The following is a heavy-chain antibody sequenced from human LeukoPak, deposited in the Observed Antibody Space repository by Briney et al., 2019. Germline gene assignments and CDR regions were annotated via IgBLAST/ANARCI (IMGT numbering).Heavy chain of an antibody. D-gene: IGHD3-10*01. CDR1: GSTFTTYW. J-gene: IGHJ5*02. V-gene: IGHV5-51*01. Sequence: GGSLKISCQAPGSTFTTYWSGRVRQLPGKGLEWMGIIYPGDSETKYSPSFQGQVTISADTSISTAYLQWSSLKASETAMYYCALYYYGDCFDLWGQGTLVTVSS. CDR3: ALYYYGDCFDL. CDR2: IYPGDSET.